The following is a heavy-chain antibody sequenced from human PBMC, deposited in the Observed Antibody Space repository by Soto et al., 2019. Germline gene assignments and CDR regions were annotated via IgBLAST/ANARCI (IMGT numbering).Heavy chain of an antibody. CDR3: ARGSKGGYYFDY. V-gene: IGHV3-48*01. CDR2: IKGSSNVI. J-gene: IGHJ4*02. Sequence: GSLRLSCAASGSTFSSYSMNWVRQAPGKGLEWVSYIKGSSNVIYYADSVKGRFTISRDNAKASLYLQMDSPRAEDTAVYYCARGSKGGYYFDYWGQGALVTVSS. CDR1: GSTFSSYS. D-gene: IGHD3-16*01.